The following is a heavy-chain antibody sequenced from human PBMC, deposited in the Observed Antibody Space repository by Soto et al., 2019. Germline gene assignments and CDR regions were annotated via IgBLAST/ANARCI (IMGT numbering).Heavy chain of an antibody. D-gene: IGHD4-17*01. V-gene: IGHV4-34*01. CDR1: GGSFSGYY. J-gene: IGHJ4*02. Sequence: QVQLQQWGAGLLKPSETLSLTCAVYGGSFSGYYWSWIRQPPGKGLEWIGEINHSGSTNYNPSLKSRVTISVDTSKNQFSLKLSSVTAADTGVYYCAAGYGDYVQGYWGQGTLVTVSS. CDR3: AAGYGDYVQGY. CDR2: INHSGST.